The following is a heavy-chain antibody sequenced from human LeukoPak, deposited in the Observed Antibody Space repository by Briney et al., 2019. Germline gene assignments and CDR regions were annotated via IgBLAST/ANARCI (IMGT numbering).Heavy chain of an antibody. V-gene: IGHV3-30*18. CDR1: GFTFSNYW. CDR3: AKVSGDYYYMDV. CDR2: ISYDGSNK. Sequence: GGSLRLSCAASGFTFSNYWIHWVRQAPGKGLEWVAVISYDGSNKYYADSVKGRFTISRDNSKNTLYLQMNSLRAEDTAVYYCAKVSGDYYYMDVWGKGTTVTVSS. J-gene: IGHJ6*03. D-gene: IGHD3-10*01.